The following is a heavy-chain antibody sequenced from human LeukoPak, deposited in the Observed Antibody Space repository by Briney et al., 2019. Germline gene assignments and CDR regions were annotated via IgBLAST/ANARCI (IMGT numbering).Heavy chain of an antibody. CDR2: ISYDGSNK. CDR3: ARARRTPAPYYYYGMDV. CDR1: GFTFSSYA. V-gene: IGHV3-30-3*01. Sequence: GGSLRLSCAASGFTFSSYAMHRVRQAPGKGLEWVAVISYDGSNKYYADSVKGRFTISRDNSKNTLYLQMNSLRAEDTAVYYCARARRTPAPYYYYGMDVWGQGTTVTVSS. J-gene: IGHJ6*02. D-gene: IGHD2-2*01.